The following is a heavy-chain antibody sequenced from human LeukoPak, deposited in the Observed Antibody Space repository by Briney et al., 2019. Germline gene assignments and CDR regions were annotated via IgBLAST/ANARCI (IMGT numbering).Heavy chain of an antibody. CDR3: ARSGSGYLRYYFDY. J-gene: IGHJ4*02. CDR1: GGSISRSSYY. CDR2: MYSSGST. V-gene: IGHV4-39*07. D-gene: IGHD5-12*01. Sequence: SETLSLTCTVSGGSISRSSYYWGWIRQPPGKGLEWIGSMYSSGSTYYNPSLKGRVTISVDTSKNQFSLKLSSVTAADTAVYYCARSGSGYLRYYFDYWGQGTLVTVSS.